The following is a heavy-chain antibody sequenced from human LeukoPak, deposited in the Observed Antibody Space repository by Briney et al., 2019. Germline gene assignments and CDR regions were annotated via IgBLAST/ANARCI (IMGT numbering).Heavy chain of an antibody. CDR1: GYTFTSYG. CDR3: ARGPPGKYYXFXXGXXXXXDV. D-gene: IGHD3-3*01. V-gene: IGHV1-8*02. J-gene: IGHJ6*02. CDR2: MNPNSGNT. Sequence: GASVKVSCKASGYTFTSYGISWVRQAPGQGLEWMGWMNPNSGNTGYAQKFQGRVTMTRNTSISTAYMELSSLRSEDTAVYYCARGPPGKYYXFXXGXXXXXDVWXXGTTVTVS.